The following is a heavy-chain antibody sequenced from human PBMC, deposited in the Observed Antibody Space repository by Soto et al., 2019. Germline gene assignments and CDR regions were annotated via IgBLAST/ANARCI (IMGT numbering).Heavy chain of an antibody. Sequence: SVKVSCKASGGTFSSYAISWVRQAPGQGLEWMGGIIPIFGTANYAQKFQGRVTITADESTSTAYMELSSLRSEDTAVYYCARVRQMIAVAGPYYYYGMDVWGQGTTVTVSS. CDR3: ARVRQMIAVAGPYYYYGMDV. CDR2: IIPIFGTA. CDR1: GGTFSSYA. V-gene: IGHV1-69*13. J-gene: IGHJ6*02. D-gene: IGHD6-19*01.